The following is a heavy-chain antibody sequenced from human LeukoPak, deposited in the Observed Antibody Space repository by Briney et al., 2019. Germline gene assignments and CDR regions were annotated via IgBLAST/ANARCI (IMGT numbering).Heavy chain of an antibody. V-gene: IGHV3-11*06. CDR1: GFTFSDYY. Sequence: GGSLRLSCAASGFTFSDYYMSWIRQAPGKGLEWVSSISSSSSYIYYADSVKGRFTISRDNAKNSLYLQMNSLRAEDTAVYYCARDDPHYDFWSGYYSGSEPFDPWGQGTLVTVSS. CDR2: ISSSSSYI. D-gene: IGHD3-3*01. CDR3: ARDDPHYDFWSGYYSGSEPFDP. J-gene: IGHJ5*02.